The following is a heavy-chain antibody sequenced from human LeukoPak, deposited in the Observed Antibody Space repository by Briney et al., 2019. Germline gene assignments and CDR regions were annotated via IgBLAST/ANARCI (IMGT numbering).Heavy chain of an antibody. D-gene: IGHD6-13*01. CDR1: GGSFSGYY. CDR3: ASQAPSHNSSSWYRHYYFDY. V-gene: IGHV4-34*01. CDR2: INHGGST. J-gene: IGHJ4*02. Sequence: PSETLSLTCAVYGGSFSGYYWSWIRQPPGKGLEWIGEINHGGSTNYNPSLKSRVTISVDTSKNQFSLKLSSATAADTAVYYCASQAPSHNSSSWYRHYYFDYWGQGTLVTVSS.